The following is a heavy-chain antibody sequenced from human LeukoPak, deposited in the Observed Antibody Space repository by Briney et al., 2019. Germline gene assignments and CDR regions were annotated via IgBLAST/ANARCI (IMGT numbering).Heavy chain of an antibody. D-gene: IGHD3-22*01. Sequence: ASVKVSCKASGYTFTSYGISWVRQAPGQGLEWMGWMHPNSGGTNYAQNFQGRVTMTRDTSITTAYMELSRLTSDDTAVYYYASLAHFDGSTYYPDFWGQGTLVTVSS. CDR1: GYTFTSYG. CDR3: ASLAHFDGSTYYPDF. J-gene: IGHJ4*02. CDR2: MHPNSGGT. V-gene: IGHV1-2*02.